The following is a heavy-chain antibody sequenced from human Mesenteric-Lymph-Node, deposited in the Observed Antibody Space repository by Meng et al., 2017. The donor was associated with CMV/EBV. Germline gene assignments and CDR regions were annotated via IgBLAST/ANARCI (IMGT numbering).Heavy chain of an antibody. V-gene: IGHV3-21*01. D-gene: IGHD2-2*01. Sequence: GESLKISCAASGFTFSSYSMNWVRQAPGKGLEWVSSISSSSSYIYYADSVKGRFTISRDNAKNSLYLQLNSLRAEDTAIYYCARGIVVAHWGQGTLVTVSS. J-gene: IGHJ4*02. CDR3: ARGIVVAH. CDR2: ISSSSSYI. CDR1: GFTFSSYS.